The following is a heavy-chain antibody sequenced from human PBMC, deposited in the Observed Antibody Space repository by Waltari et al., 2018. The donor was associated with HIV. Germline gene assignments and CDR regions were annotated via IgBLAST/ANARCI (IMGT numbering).Heavy chain of an antibody. V-gene: IGHV4-39*07. CDR2: IYYSGST. Sequence: QLQLQESGPGLVKPSETLSLTCTVSGGSISSSSYYWGWIRQPPGKGLEWIGSIYYSGSTYYNPSLKSRVTISVDTSKNQFSLKLSSVTAADTAVYYCARRASGWYECDYWGQGTLVTVSS. CDR1: GGSISSSSYY. CDR3: ARRASGWYECDY. D-gene: IGHD6-19*01. J-gene: IGHJ4*02.